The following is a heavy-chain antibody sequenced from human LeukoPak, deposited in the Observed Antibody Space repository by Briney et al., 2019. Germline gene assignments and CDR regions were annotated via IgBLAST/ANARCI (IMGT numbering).Heavy chain of an antibody. J-gene: IGHJ4*02. CDR1: GYTFTGYY. D-gene: IGHD3-16*02. CDR3: AREPEDYVWGSYRYRVYYFDY. CDR2: INPNSGGT. V-gene: IGHV1-2*02. Sequence: ASVKVSCKASGYTFTGYYMHWVRQAPGQGLEWMGWINPNSGGTNYAQKFQGRVIMTRDTSISTAYMELSRLRSDDTAVYYCAREPEDYVWGSYRYRVYYFDYWGQGTLVTVSS.